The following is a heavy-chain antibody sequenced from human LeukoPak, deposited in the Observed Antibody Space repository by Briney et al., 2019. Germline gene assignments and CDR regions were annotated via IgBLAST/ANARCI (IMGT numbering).Heavy chain of an antibody. D-gene: IGHD3-9*01. CDR3: ARAKNYDILTGYSSYYFDY. V-gene: IGHV4-34*01. Sequence: SETLSLTCAVYGGSFSGYYWSWIRQPPGKGLEWIGEINHSGSTYYNPSLKSRVTISVDTSKNQFSLKLSSVTAADTAVYYCARAKNYDILTGYSSYYFDYWGQGTLVTVSS. J-gene: IGHJ4*02. CDR1: GGSFSGYY. CDR2: INHSGST.